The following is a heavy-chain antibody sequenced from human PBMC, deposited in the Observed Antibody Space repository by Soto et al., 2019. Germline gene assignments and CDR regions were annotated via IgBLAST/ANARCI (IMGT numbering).Heavy chain of an antibody. D-gene: IGHD6-13*01. V-gene: IGHV3-15*07. CDR3: TTYSSTWSRFGY. CDR2: IKSKTDGGTT. CDR1: GFTFSSYW. J-gene: IGHJ4*02. Sequence: GGSLRLSCAASGFTFSSYWMYWVRQAPGKGLEWVGRIKSKTDGGTTDHAAPVKGRFTISRHDSKNTLYLQMNSLKTEDTAVYYCTTYSSTWSRFGYWGQGTLVTVSS.